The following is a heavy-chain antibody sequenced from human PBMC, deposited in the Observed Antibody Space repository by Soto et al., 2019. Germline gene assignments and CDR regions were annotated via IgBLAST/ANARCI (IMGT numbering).Heavy chain of an antibody. CDR2: ISGSGGST. Sequence: GGSLRLSCAASGFTFSSYAMSWVRQAPGKGLEWVSAISGSGGSTYYADSVKGRFTISRDNSKNTLYLQMNSLRAEDTAVYYCAKDLSSTYYYYGMDVWGQGTTVTVSS. CDR1: GFTFSSYA. V-gene: IGHV3-23*01. CDR3: AKDLSSTYYYYGMDV. J-gene: IGHJ6*02. D-gene: IGHD2-2*01.